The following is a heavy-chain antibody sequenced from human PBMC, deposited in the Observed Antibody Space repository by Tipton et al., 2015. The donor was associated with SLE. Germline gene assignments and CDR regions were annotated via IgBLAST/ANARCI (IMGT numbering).Heavy chain of an antibody. D-gene: IGHD2-8*02. CDR1: GGSISSYY. CDR2: IYYSGTT. V-gene: IGHV4-59*01. Sequence: LRLSCTVSGGSISSYYWSWLRQPPGKGLEWIGYIYYSGTTNYNPSFKSRVTISVDTSKNQISLKVHSVTAADTAVYFCASTTGRVGYWGQGTLVTVAP. J-gene: IGHJ4*02. CDR3: ASTTGRVGY.